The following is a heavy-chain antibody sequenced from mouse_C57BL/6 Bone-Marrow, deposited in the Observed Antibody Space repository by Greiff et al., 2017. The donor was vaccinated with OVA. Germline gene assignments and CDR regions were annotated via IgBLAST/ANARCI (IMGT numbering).Heavy chain of an antibody. J-gene: IGHJ1*03. D-gene: IGHD2-2*01. CDR2: ISDGGSYT. CDR1: GFTFSSYA. Sequence: DVMLVESGGGLVKPGGSLKLSCAASGFTFSSYAMSWVRQTPEKRLEWVATISDGGSYTYYPDNVKGRFTISRDNAKNNLYLQMSHLKSEDTAMYYCARSTMVTTGYFDVWGTGTTVTVSS. V-gene: IGHV5-4*03. CDR3: ARSTMVTTGYFDV.